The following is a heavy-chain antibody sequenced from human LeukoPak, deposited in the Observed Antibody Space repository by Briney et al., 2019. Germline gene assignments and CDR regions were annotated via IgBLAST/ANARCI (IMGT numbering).Heavy chain of an antibody. V-gene: IGHV4-59*01. CDR2: VSCSGST. CDR3: ARGYCSGGTCYRTFFDY. J-gene: IGHJ4*02. Sequence: PSETLSLTCTVSGGSISSYYWNWIRQPPGKGLEWIGYVSCSGSTNYNSTLKSRATISVDTSKNQFSLKLSSVTAADTAVYYCARGYCSGGTCYRTFFDYWGQGTLVTVSS. D-gene: IGHD2-15*01. CDR1: GGSISSYY.